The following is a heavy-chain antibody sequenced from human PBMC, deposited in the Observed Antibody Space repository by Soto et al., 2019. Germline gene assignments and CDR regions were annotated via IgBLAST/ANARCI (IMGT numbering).Heavy chain of an antibody. D-gene: IGHD2-21*02. J-gene: IGHJ6*02. CDR1: GGSSSGNC. V-gene: IGHV4-59*01. CDR3: ARDLWGYCGTDCYPLDV. Sequence: PSETLSLTCTVSGGSSSGNCWICILQPPGKGLEWIWYMYNTGSTVYNPSFKSRVTISVDTSKNQFSLKLNSVTAADTAVYYCARDLWGYCGTDCYPLDVWGQGTTVTVS. CDR2: MYNTGST.